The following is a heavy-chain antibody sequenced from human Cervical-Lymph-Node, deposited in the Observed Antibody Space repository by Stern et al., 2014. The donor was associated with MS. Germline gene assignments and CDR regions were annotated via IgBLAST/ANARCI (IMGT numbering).Heavy chain of an antibody. J-gene: IGHJ4*02. CDR2: IHYRGST. V-gene: IGHV4-31*03. Sequence: QLQLQESGPGLAKPSQTLSLTCTVSCDSINSTGYYWSWIRQHQGKGLEWIGYIHYRGSTYYNPSLKSRGTISVDTSKNQFSLKLTSVTAADTALYYCARSDRLWGSFDYWGQGSLVTVSS. CDR1: CDSINSTGYY. CDR3: ARSDRLWGSFDY. D-gene: IGHD3-16*01.